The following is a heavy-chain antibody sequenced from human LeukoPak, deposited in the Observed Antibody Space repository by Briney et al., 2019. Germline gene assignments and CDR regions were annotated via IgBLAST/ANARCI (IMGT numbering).Heavy chain of an antibody. V-gene: IGHV4-59*11. CDR1: GDSISGHY. Sequence: SETLPLTCTVSGDSISGHYWSWIRQPPGTGLEWIGYVYDTGSTNYNPSLESRVTISLATSKNQFSLELSSVTAADTAVYYCARINYRTPYYYYYMDVWGKGTTVTVSS. CDR3: ARINYRTPYYYYYMDV. CDR2: VYDTGST. D-gene: IGHD3-10*01. J-gene: IGHJ6*03.